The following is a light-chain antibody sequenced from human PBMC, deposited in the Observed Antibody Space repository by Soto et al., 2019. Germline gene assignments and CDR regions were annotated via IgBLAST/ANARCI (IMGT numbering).Light chain of an antibody. J-gene: IGKJ4*01. CDR2: GAS. CDR3: QQYNNHPLT. Sequence: DVQMTQSPSSLSASVGDRVTITCRASQGIVNYLAWFQQKPGKAPKSLIYGASTLQSGVPSRFSGSGSGTDFTLTITRLQPEDFATYYCQQYNNHPLTYGGGTKV. V-gene: IGKV1-16*01. CDR1: QGIVNY.